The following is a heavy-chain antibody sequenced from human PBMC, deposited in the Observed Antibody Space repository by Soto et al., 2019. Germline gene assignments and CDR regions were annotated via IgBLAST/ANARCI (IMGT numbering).Heavy chain of an antibody. CDR2: ISSSSSTI. CDR3: AGVAWGWLHLRAADY. D-gene: IGHD5-12*01. J-gene: IGHJ4*02. Sequence: EVQLVESGGGLVQPGGSLRLSCAASGFTFSSYSMNWVRQAPGKGLEWVSYISSSSSTIYYADSVKGRFTISRDNAENSMYLQMNSLRDDDTDVYDCAGVAWGWLHLRAADYWGRGTLVTV. CDR1: GFTFSSYS. V-gene: IGHV3-48*02.